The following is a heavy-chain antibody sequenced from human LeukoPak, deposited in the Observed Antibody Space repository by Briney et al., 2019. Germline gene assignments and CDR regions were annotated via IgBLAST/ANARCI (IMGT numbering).Heavy chain of an antibody. D-gene: IGHD3-9*01. CDR2: LYPGVSP. CDR1: GGPLYSYY. Sequence: SETLSLTCTVSGGPLYSYYWSWIRQTAGKGLEWIGRLYPGVSPNYNPSLKSRVTLSVDTSTKKFALKLNTVTAADTAVYYRARLRCCDVPGYPPDHYMDVWGKGTPVTVSS. V-gene: IGHV4-4*07. J-gene: IGHJ6*03. CDR3: ARLRCCDVPGYPPDHYMDV.